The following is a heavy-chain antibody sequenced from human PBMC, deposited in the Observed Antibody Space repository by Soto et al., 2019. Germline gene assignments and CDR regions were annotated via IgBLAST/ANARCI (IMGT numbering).Heavy chain of an antibody. CDR1: GFTFSNYW. CDR3: AKVVSGWYYFDY. D-gene: IGHD6-19*01. CDR2: INTDGRST. Sequence: EVQLVESGGGLVQPGGSLRLSCAASGFTFSNYWMPWVRQAPGKGLVWVSRINTDGRSTSYADSVKGRFTISRDNAKNTLYLQMNSLRAEDTAVYYCAKVVSGWYYFDYWGQGTLVTVSS. J-gene: IGHJ4*02. V-gene: IGHV3-74*01.